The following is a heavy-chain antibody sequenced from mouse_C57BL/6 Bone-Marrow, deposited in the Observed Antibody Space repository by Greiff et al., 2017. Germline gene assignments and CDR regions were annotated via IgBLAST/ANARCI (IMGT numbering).Heavy chain of an antibody. CDR3: TMRYYGSSWYFDV. Sequence: VQLQQSGAELVRPGASVKLSCTASGFNIKDDYMHWVKQRPEQGLEWIGWIDPENGDTEYASKFQGKATITADTSSNTAYLQLSSLTSEGTAVYFCTMRYYGSSWYFDVWGTGTTVTVSS. D-gene: IGHD1-1*01. J-gene: IGHJ1*03. V-gene: IGHV14-4*01. CDR2: IDPENGDT. CDR1: GFNIKDDY.